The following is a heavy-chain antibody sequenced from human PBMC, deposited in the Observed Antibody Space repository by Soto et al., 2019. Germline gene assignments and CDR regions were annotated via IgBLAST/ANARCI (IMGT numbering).Heavy chain of an antibody. D-gene: IGHD3-3*01. CDR1: GFTFSPYG. Sequence: EVQLVESGGGLAHSGGSLRLSCVASGFTFSPYGMNWVRQAPGKGLEWVSYISSSGSIIYYADSVRGRFTVSRDNAKSTLYLEMDGLRDEDTAVYYCARDRSTILGVVTPIDYWAQGTLVTVSS. V-gene: IGHV3-48*02. CDR2: ISSSGSII. J-gene: IGHJ4*02. CDR3: ARDRSTILGVVTPIDY.